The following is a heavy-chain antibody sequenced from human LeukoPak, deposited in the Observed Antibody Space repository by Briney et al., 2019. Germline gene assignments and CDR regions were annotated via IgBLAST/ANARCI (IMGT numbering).Heavy chain of an antibody. V-gene: IGHV4-30-4*08. D-gene: IGHD1-26*01. Sequence: SETLSLTCTVSGDSISSGDYYWGWIRQPPGKGLEWIGYIYYSGSAYYNPSLKSRVTISVDTSKNQFSLKLSSVTAADTAVYYCARDPAGGARGSYGFDYWGQGTLVTVSS. CDR3: ARDPAGGARGSYGFDY. CDR1: GDSISSGDYY. CDR2: IYYSGSA. J-gene: IGHJ4*02.